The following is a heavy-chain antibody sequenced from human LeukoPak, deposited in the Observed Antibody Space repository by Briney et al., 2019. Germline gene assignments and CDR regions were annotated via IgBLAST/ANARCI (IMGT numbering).Heavy chain of an antibody. J-gene: IGHJ4*02. CDR2: ISSSGSTI. CDR3: ARMSSHHSHYFDY. Sequence: PGGSLRLSCAASGFTFSDYYMSWIRQAPGKGLEWVSYISSSGSTIYYAGSVKGRFTLSRDNAKDSLYLQMNSLRAEDTAVYYCARMSSHHSHYFDYWGQGTLVTVSS. CDR1: GFTFSDYY. V-gene: IGHV3-11*04. D-gene: IGHD1-26*01.